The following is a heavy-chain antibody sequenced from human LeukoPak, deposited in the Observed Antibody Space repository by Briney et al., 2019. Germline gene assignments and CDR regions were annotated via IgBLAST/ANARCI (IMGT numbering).Heavy chain of an antibody. CDR2: IRYDGSNK. D-gene: IGHD3-22*01. CDR3: AKGSIVMVRAAFDI. Sequence: PGGSLRLSCAASGFTFSSYGMHWVRQAPGKGLEWVAFIRYDGSNKYYADSVKGRFTISRDNSENTLYLQMNSLGAEDTAVYYCAKGSIVMVRAAFDIWGQGTMVTVSS. CDR1: GFTFSSYG. V-gene: IGHV3-30*02. J-gene: IGHJ3*02.